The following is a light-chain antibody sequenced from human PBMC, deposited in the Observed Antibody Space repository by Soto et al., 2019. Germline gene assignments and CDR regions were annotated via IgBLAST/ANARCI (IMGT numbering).Light chain of an antibody. CDR2: GDS. Sequence: EIVLTQSPATLSLSPGERATLSCVASQRISTSIAWYQQRPGQPPRLLIYGDSTRAAGIPARFSGSGSGTDFTLTISGLETEDFAVYFCLHRNNWPPRFTFGPGIAVEVK. V-gene: IGKV3-11*01. CDR3: LHRNNWPPRFT. CDR1: QRISTS. J-gene: IGKJ3*01.